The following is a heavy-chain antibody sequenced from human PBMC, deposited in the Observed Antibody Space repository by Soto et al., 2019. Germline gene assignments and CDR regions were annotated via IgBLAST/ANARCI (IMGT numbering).Heavy chain of an antibody. J-gene: IGHJ4*02. CDR3: AKGGLYCSSSTCAPD. Sequence: PVGSLRLSCAASGFTFSSYAMSWVRQAPGKGLEWVSSVSANGGSTYHADSVKGRFTISRDNSKNTLSLQMNSLRAEDTAVYYCAKGGLYCSSSTCAPDWGQGTLVTVSS. V-gene: IGHV3-23*01. CDR2: VSANGGST. CDR1: GFTFSSYA. D-gene: IGHD2-2*01.